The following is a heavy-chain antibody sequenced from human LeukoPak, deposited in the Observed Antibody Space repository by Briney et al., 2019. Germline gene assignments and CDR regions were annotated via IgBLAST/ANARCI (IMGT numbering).Heavy chain of an antibody. CDR3: ASAGSLVFADIDY. Sequence: PGGTLRLSCAASGFTFNYYYMTWIRQAPGKGLESISHISDSGTTTYYADSVKGRFTISRDNAENSLYLQMTNLRAEDTAVYYGASAGSLVFADIDYWGQGTLVTVS. J-gene: IGHJ4*02. V-gene: IGHV3-11*01. D-gene: IGHD2-21*02. CDR2: ISDSGTTT. CDR1: GFTFNYYY.